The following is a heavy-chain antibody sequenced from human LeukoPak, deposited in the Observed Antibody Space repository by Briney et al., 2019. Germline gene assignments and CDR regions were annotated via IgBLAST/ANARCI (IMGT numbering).Heavy chain of an antibody. CDR3: ASLPRVDTALVMEYYFDY. V-gene: IGHV5-51*01. CDR2: IYPGDSDT. Sequence: GESLKISCKGSGYSFTSYWIAWVRRMPGKGLEWMGIIYPGDSDTRHSPSFQGQVTISANKSISPAHLQWSSLKVRDITMYDCASLPRVDTALVMEYYFDYGGQGTLVTVSS. CDR1: GYSFTSYW. D-gene: IGHD5-18*01. J-gene: IGHJ4*02.